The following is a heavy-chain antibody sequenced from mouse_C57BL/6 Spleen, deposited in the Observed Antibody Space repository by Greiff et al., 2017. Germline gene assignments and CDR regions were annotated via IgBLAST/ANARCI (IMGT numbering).Heavy chain of an antibody. Sequence: QVQLQPPGAELVRPGSSVKLSCKASGYTFTRYWMDWVKQRPGQGLAWIGNIYPSDSETHYNQKFKDKATLTVDKSSSTAYMQLSSLTSEDAAVYYCARSRIYYYGSSYVDYAMEYWGQGTSVTVSS. CDR1: GYTFTRYW. V-gene: IGHV1-61*01. CDR3: ARSRIYYYGSSYVDYAMEY. J-gene: IGHJ4*01. CDR2: IYPSDSET. D-gene: IGHD1-1*01.